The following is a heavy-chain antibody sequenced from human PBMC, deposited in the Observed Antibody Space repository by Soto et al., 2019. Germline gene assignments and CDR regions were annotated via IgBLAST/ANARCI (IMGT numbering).Heavy chain of an antibody. D-gene: IGHD2-15*01. J-gene: IGHJ4*02. V-gene: IGHV3-23*01. Sequence: EVQLLESGGGLVQPGGSLRLSCAASGFTFSSYAMSWVRQAPGKGPEWGSALSGSGGSTYYEESVQGRFTISRDNSKNALYQQVHSMRAEDTAVYYCAKPSRYCSGGSCYYVVYWGQGTLVTVSS. CDR2: LSGSGGST. CDR3: AKPSRYCSGGSCYYVVY. CDR1: GFTFSSYA.